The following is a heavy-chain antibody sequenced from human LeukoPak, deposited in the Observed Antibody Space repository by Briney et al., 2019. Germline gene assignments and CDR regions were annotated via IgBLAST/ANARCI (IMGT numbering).Heavy chain of an antibody. Sequence: ASVKVSCKASGDTFTNYYIHWGRQAPGQGLEWMGIINPSGSSTSYAQKFQGRVTMTRDTSTSTVYMELSSLRSEDTAVYYCAGGTTNTKGAFDMWGQGTMVTVSS. V-gene: IGHV1-46*01. J-gene: IGHJ3*02. CDR1: GDTFTNYY. D-gene: IGHD2-8*01. CDR3: AGGTTNTKGAFDM. CDR2: INPSGSST.